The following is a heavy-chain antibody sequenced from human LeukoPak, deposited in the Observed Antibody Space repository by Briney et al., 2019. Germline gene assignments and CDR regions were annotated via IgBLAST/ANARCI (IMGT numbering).Heavy chain of an antibody. D-gene: IGHD3-3*01. CDR3: ARDSHEVVTIFGRPYYYYGMDV. CDR2: ISSSSSYI. J-gene: IGHJ6*02. CDR1: GFTFSSYS. V-gene: IGHV3-21*01. Sequence: GGSLRLSCAASGFTFSSYSMNWVRQAPGKGLEWVSSISSSSSYIYYADSVKGRFTISRDNAKNSLYLQMNSLRAEDTAVYYCARDSHEVVTIFGRPYYYYGMDVWGQGTTVTVSS.